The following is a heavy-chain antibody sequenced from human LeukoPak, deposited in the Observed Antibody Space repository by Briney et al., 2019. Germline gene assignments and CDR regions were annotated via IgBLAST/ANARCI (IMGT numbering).Heavy chain of an antibody. V-gene: IGHV3-30*18. J-gene: IGHJ5*02. CDR2: ISYDGSNK. CDR1: GFTFSSYG. D-gene: IGHD6-13*01. CDR3: AKDRLIAAAAFNWFDP. Sequence: GGPLRLSCAASGFTFSSYGMHWVRQAPGKGLKWVAVISYDGSNKYYADSVKGRFTISRDNSKNTLYLQMNSLRAEDTAVYYCAKDRLIAAAAFNWFDPWGQGTLVTVSS.